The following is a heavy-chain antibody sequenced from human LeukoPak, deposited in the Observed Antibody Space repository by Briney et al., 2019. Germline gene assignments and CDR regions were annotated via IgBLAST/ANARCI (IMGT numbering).Heavy chain of an antibody. D-gene: IGHD7-27*01. CDR1: VFTFSDYF. V-gene: IGHV3-21*01. CDR2: ISSSSSYI. Sequence: GGSLRLSCAASVFTFSDYFLTWIRQAPGKGLEWVSSISSSSSYIYYADSVKGRFTISRDNAKNSLYLQMNSLRAEDTAVYYCARDPDWGSAYFDYWGQGTLVTVSS. J-gene: IGHJ4*02. CDR3: ARDPDWGSAYFDY.